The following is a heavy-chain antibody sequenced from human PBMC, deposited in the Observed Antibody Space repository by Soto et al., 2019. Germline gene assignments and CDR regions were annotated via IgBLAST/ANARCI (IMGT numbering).Heavy chain of an antibody. J-gene: IGHJ4*02. CDR1: DDSINSDKYY. CDR3: ARLEGLATSSYYFDF. CDR2: IYYRGNA. D-gene: IGHD6-6*01. V-gene: IGHV4-39*01. Sequence: QLQLQESGPGLVKPSETLSLTCSVSDDSINSDKYYWGWIRQPTGKGLEWIGSIYYRGNAYYNPSLQTRVTISLDKSRGQFSLKLNSVTAADSAVYFCARLEGLATSSYYFDFWGPGALVTVSS.